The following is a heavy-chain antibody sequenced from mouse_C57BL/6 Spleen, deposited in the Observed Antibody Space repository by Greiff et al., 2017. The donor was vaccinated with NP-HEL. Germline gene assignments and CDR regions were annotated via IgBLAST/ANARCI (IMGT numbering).Heavy chain of an antibody. Sequence: VQLQQSGAELVKPGASVKLSCKASGYTFTSYWMQWVKQRPGQGLEWIGEIDPSDSYTNYNQKFKGKATLTVDTSSSTAYMQLSSLTSEDSAVYYCARSLMTTVVEGFAYWGQGTLVTVSA. CDR3: ARSLMTTVVEGFAY. CDR2: IDPSDSYT. V-gene: IGHV1-50*01. CDR1: GYTFTSYW. J-gene: IGHJ3*01. D-gene: IGHD1-1*01.